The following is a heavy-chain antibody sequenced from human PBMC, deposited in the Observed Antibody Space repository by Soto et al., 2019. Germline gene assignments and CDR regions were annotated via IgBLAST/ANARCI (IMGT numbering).Heavy chain of an antibody. CDR1: GGSFSGYY. D-gene: IGHD2-2*01. CDR3: ARDMGSSSWHSFDY. CDR2: INHSGST. Sequence: SETLSLTCAVYGGSFSGYYWSWIRQPPGKGLEWIGEINHSGSTNYNPSLKSRVTISVDTSKNQFSLKLSSVTAEDTALYYCARDMGSSSWHSFDYWGQGTLVTVSS. J-gene: IGHJ4*02. V-gene: IGHV4-34*01.